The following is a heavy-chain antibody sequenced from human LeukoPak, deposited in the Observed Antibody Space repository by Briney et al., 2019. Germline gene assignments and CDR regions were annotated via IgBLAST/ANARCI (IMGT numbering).Heavy chain of an antibody. CDR2: IDWDDDK. D-gene: IGHD4-17*01. Sequence: SGPALVKPTQTLTLTCIFSGFSLRTSGMCVSWIRQPPGKALEWLARIDWDDDKYYSTSLKTRLTISKDTSKNQVVLTMTNMDPVDTATYYCARIHRYGPAGYYGMDVWGQGTTVTVSS. CDR3: ARIHRYGPAGYYGMDV. J-gene: IGHJ6*02. CDR1: GFSLRTSGMC. V-gene: IGHV2-70*11.